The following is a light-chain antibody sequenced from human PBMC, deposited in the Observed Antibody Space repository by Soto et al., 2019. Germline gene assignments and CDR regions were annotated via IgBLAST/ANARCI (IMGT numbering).Light chain of an antibody. J-gene: IGKJ4*01. CDR3: QQRSNWLT. CDR2: GAS. Sequence: EIVLTQSPGTLSLSPGEGATLSCRASQSIGGNFLAWYQQRRGQAPRLLIHGASNRATGIPDRFSGSGSGTDFTLTITRLEPEDFAVYYCQQRSNWLTFGGGTKVEIK. CDR1: QSIGGNF. V-gene: IGKV3D-20*02.